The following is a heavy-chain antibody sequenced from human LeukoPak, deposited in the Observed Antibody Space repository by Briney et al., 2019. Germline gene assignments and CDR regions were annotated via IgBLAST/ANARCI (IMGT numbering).Heavy chain of an antibody. Sequence: SETLSLTCTVSGGSISSYYWSWIRQPPGKGLEWIGYIYYSGSTNYNPSLKSRVTISVDTSKNQFSLKLSSVTAADTAVYYCARDRGAGLYDYWGQGTLVTVSS. CDR1: GGSISSYY. CDR3: ARDRGAGLYDY. V-gene: IGHV4-59*12. J-gene: IGHJ4*02. D-gene: IGHD3-10*01. CDR2: IYYSGST.